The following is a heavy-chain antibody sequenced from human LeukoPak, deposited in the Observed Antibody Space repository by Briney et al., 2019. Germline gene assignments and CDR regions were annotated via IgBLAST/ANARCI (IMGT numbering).Heavy chain of an antibody. CDR2: INPNSGGT. D-gene: IGHD3-22*01. CDR1: GYTFTGYY. CDR3: ARVSGVVVVPLGY. J-gene: IGHJ4*02. Sequence: APVKVSCKASGYTFTGYYMHWVRQAPGQGLEWMGWINPNSGGTNYAQKFQGRVTMTRDTSISTAYMELSRLRSDDTAVYYCARVSGVVVVPLGYWGQGTLVTVSS. V-gene: IGHV1-2*02.